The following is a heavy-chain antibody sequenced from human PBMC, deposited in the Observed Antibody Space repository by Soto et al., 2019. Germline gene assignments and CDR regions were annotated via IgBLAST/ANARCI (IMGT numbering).Heavy chain of an antibody. CDR1: GFTFSTHG. J-gene: IGHJ6*02. CDR3: AKDLSGPRWYYDALDV. V-gene: IGHV3-30*18. D-gene: IGHD2-15*01. CDR2: TSYDGTNK. Sequence: GGSLRLSCEVSGFTFSTHGMHWVRQAPGKGLEWVAGTSYDGTNKYYARSVQGRFTISRENSMKTLYLQMNSLRTEDTAVYYCAKDLSGPRWYYDALDVCGQGTTVTVSS.